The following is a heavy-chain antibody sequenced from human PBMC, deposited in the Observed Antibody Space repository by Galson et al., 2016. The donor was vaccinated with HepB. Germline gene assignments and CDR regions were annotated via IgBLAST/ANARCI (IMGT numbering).Heavy chain of an antibody. CDR2: IYHSGST. D-gene: IGHD6-13*01. Sequence: TLSLTCAVSGGSISSGDYSWSWIRQPPGKGLEWIGYIYHSGSTYYDPSLKSRVTISVDRSKNQFSLKLSSVTAADTAVYYCARGGGSSWVSWFGPWGRGTLVTVSS. V-gene: IGHV4-30-2*01. CDR3: ARGGGSSWVSWFGP. CDR1: GGSISSGDYS. J-gene: IGHJ5*02.